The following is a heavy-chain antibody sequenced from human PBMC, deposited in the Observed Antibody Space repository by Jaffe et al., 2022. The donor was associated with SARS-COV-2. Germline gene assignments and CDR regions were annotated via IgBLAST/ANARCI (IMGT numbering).Heavy chain of an antibody. Sequence: QLRLQESGPGLVKSSETLSLTCTVSGGSLTSGTSFWGWIRQFPGRGLEWIGSVHYTRTTFYNLSLKSRVTVSIDTSKNQFSLSLTSVTATDTAVYYCARHLRYYETLTGYFLGWFDPWGQGTLVTVSS. CDR2: VHYTRTT. CDR3: ARHLRYYETLTGYFLGWFDP. J-gene: IGHJ5*02. CDR1: GGSLTSGTSF. D-gene: IGHD3-9*01. V-gene: IGHV4-39*01.